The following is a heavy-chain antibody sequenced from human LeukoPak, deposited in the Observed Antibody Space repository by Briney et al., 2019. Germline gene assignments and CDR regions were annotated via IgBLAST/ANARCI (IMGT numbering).Heavy chain of an antibody. CDR2: ISYSGST. CDR1: GGSISTYY. CDR3: ARGWYTYADS. Sequence: SETLSLTCSVSGGSISTYYLTWIRQPPGKGLEWIGYISYSGSTNYNPPLKSRVTISVDTSEKQFSLKLSSVTAADTAVYFCARGWYTYADSWGQGILVSVSS. V-gene: IGHV4-59*01. D-gene: IGHD2-15*01. J-gene: IGHJ4*02.